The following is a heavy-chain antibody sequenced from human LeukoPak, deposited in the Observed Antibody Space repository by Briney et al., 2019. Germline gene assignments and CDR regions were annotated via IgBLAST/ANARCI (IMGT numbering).Heavy chain of an antibody. CDR1: GGSISSGSYC. Sequence: SETLSLTCTVSGGSISSGSYCWGWIRQPPGKGLEWIGEINHSGSTNYNPSLKSRVTISVDTSKNQFSLKLSSVTAADTAVYYCARGGRRWLQPGSSFDYWGQGTLVTVSS. J-gene: IGHJ4*02. CDR3: ARGGRRWLQPGSSFDY. D-gene: IGHD5-24*01. CDR2: INHSGST. V-gene: IGHV4-39*07.